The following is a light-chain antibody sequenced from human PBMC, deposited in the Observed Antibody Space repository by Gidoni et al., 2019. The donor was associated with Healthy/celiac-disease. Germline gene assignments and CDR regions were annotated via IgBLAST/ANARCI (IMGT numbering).Light chain of an antibody. V-gene: IGKV1-13*02. CDR2: DAS. J-gene: IGKJ3*01. Sequence: AIQLTQSPSSLSASVGDRVAITCRASQGISSALAWYQQKPGKAPKLLIYDASSLESGVPSRFSGSGSGTDFTLTMSSLQPEDFATYYCQQFNSYPFFGPGTKVDIK. CDR1: QGISSA. CDR3: QQFNSYPF.